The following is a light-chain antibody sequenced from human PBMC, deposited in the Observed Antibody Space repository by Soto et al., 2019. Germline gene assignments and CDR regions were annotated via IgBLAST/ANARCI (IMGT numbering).Light chain of an antibody. CDR3: QQYDSYSWT. Sequence: DIQMTQSPSTLSASVGDRVTITCRASQSISRWVAWYQQKPGKAPKLLIYDSSNLQSGVPSRFSGSGSGTEFTLTITSLQPDDFATYSCQQYDSYSWTFGQGTTVEIK. CDR1: QSISRW. V-gene: IGKV1-5*01. CDR2: DSS. J-gene: IGKJ1*01.